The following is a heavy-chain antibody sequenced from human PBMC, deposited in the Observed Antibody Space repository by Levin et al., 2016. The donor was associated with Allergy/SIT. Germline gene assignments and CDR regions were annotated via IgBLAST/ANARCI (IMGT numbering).Heavy chain of an antibody. CDR2: INAGNGNT. J-gene: IGHJ6*02. CDR1: GYTFTSYA. CDR3: ARAPCSGGSCSLYYYYGMDV. Sequence: ASVKVSCKASGYTFTSYAMHWVRQAPGQRLEWMGWINAGNGNTKYSQKFQGRVTITRDTSASTAYMELSSLRSEDTAVYYCARAPCSGGSCSLYYYYGMDVWGQGTTVTVSS. D-gene: IGHD2-15*01. V-gene: IGHV1-3*01.